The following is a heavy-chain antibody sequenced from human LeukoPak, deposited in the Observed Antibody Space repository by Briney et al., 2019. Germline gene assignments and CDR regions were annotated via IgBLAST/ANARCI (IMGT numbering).Heavy chain of an antibody. CDR2: IYHSGST. CDR3: ARVRITIFGVVTNHDFDS. J-gene: IGHJ4*02. Sequence: SETLSLTCTVSGYSISSGYYWGWIRQPPGKGLERIGSIYHSGSTYYNPSLKSRVTISVDTSKNQFSLKLSSVTAADTAVYYCARVRITIFGVVTNHDFDSWGQGTLVTVSS. D-gene: IGHD3-3*01. V-gene: IGHV4-38-2*02. CDR1: GYSISSGYY.